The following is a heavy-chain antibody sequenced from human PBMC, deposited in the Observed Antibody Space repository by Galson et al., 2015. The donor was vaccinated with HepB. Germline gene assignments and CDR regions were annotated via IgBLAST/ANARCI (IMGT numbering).Heavy chain of an antibody. CDR3: ARPYDFWSGYYSCGALDY. CDR2: IIPILGIA. V-gene: IGHV1-69*02. D-gene: IGHD3-3*01. J-gene: IGHJ4*02. Sequence: SVKVSCKASGGTFSSYTIGWVRQAPGQGLEWMGRIIPILGIANYAQKFQDRVTITADKSTSTAYMELSSLRSEDTAVYYCARPYDFWSGYYSCGALDYWGQGTLVTVSS. CDR1: GGTFSSYT.